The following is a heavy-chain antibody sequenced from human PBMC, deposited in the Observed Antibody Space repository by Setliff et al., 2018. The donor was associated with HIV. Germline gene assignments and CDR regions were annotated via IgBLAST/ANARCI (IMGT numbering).Heavy chain of an antibody. V-gene: IGHV3-33*01. Sequence: GGSLRLSCTTSGFNFNSYGMHWVRQAPGKGLEWVAVIWHDGSEKYFGNSVKGRFTVSRDNPKNSLYLQMNSLRAEDTAVYYCATYADRESNRFDPWGQGILVTVSS. CDR3: ATYADRESNRFDP. CDR1: GFNFNSYG. J-gene: IGHJ5*02. CDR2: IWHDGSEK. D-gene: IGHD3-10*01.